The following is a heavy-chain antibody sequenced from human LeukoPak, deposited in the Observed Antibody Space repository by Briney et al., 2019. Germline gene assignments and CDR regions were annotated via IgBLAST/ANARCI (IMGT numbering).Heavy chain of an antibody. D-gene: IGHD2-2*02. CDR1: GFTFSSYA. Sequence: GSLRLSCAASGFTFSSYAMHWVRQAPGKGLEWVAVISYDGSNKYYADSVKGRFTISRDNSKNTLYLQMNSLRAEDTAVYYCAREDIVVVPAAIPAYYFDYWGQGTLVTVSS. V-gene: IGHV3-30-3*01. J-gene: IGHJ4*02. CDR3: AREDIVVVPAAIPAYYFDY. CDR2: ISYDGSNK.